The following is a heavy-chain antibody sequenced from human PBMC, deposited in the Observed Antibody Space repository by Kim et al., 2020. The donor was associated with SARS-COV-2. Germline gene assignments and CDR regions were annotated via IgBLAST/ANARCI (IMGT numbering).Heavy chain of an antibody. CDR1: GYTFTGYY. CDR2: INPNSGGT. J-gene: IGHJ4*02. Sequence: ASVKVSCKASGYTFTGYYMHWVRQAPGQGLEWMGWINPNSGGTNYAQKFQGRVTMTRDTSISTAYMELSRLRSDDTAVYYCARDQWYSSSSGGQGYWGQGTLVTVSS. CDR3: ARDQWYSSSSGGQGY. D-gene: IGHD6-6*01. V-gene: IGHV1-2*02.